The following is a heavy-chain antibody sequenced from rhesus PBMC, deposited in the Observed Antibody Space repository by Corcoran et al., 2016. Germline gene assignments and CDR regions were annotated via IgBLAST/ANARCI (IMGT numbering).Heavy chain of an antibody. CDR1: GGSISSNY. D-gene: IGHD1-26*01. Sequence: QLQLQESGPGLVKPSETLSLTCAVSGGSISSNYWSWIRQPPGKGLEWIGGIYSNSESTNYNPSLKSRVTISKDTSKNQFSLKLSSVTATDTAVYYCATPPLNNWNYFDYWGQGVLVTVSS. CDR3: ATPPLNNWNYFDY. CDR2: IYSNSEST. V-gene: IGHV4S12*01. J-gene: IGHJ4*01.